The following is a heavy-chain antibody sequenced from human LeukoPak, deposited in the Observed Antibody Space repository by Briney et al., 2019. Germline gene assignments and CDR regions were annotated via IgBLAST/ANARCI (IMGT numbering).Heavy chain of an antibody. V-gene: IGHV3-23*01. CDR2: LSGSGGST. D-gene: IGHD1-20*01. CDR1: GFAVSSNY. Sequence: GGSLRLSCAASGFAVSSNYMSWVHQAPGKGLEWVSGLSGSGGSTYYADSVKGRFTISRDNSKNTLYLQMNSLRPEDTAVYYCARITGSRVGGFDYWGQGTLVTVSS. J-gene: IGHJ4*02. CDR3: ARITGSRVGGFDY.